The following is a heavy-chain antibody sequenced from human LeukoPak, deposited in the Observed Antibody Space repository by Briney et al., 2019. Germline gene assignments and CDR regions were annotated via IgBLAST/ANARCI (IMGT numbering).Heavy chain of an antibody. D-gene: IGHD3-22*01. Sequence: PSETLSLTCAVYGGSFSGYYWSWIRQPPGKGLEWIGEINHSGSTNYNPSLKSRVTISVDTSKNQFSLKLSSVTAADTAVYYCARGRYDSSGYWNDYWGQGTLVTVSS. CDR3: ARGRYDSSGYWNDY. CDR2: INHSGST. V-gene: IGHV4-34*01. CDR1: GGSFSGYY. J-gene: IGHJ4*02.